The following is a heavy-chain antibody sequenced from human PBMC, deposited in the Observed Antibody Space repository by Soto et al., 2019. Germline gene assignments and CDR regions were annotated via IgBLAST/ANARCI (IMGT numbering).Heavy chain of an antibody. J-gene: IGHJ3*02. V-gene: IGHV3-48*01. CDR1: GFTFSSYS. Sequence: GGSLRLSCAASGFTFSSYSMNWVRQAPGKGLEWVSYISSSSSSTIYYADSVKGRFTISRDNAKNSLYLQMNSLRAEDTAVYYCARVVVVAASDAFDIWGQGTMVTVSS. CDR2: ISSSSSSTI. CDR3: ARVVVVAASDAFDI. D-gene: IGHD2-15*01.